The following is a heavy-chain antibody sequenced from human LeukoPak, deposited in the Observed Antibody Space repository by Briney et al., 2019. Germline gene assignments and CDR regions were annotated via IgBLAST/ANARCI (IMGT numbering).Heavy chain of an antibody. CDR1: GYTFTSYG. CDR3: ARDQGGYFDY. D-gene: IGHD3-16*01. V-gene: IGHV1-18*01. CDR2: ISAYNGNT. Sequence: ASVKVPCKASGYTFTSYGISCVREAPGQGLEWMGWISAYNGNTNYAQKLQGRVTMTTDTSASTAYMELRSLRSDDTAVYYCARDQGGYFDYWGQGTLVTVSS. J-gene: IGHJ4*02.